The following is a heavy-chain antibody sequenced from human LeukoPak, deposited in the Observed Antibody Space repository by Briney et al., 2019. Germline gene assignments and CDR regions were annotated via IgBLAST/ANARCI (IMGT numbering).Heavy chain of an antibody. CDR3: AKDWGSSGWSEDNWFDP. V-gene: IGHV3-30*18. CDR2: ISYDGSNK. CDR1: GFTFSSYG. J-gene: IGHJ5*02. D-gene: IGHD6-19*01. Sequence: SGGSLGLSCAASGFTFSSYGMHWVRQAPGKGLEWVAVISYDGSNKYYADSVKGRFTISRDNSKNTLYLQMNSLRAEDTAVYYCAKDWGSSGWSEDNWFDPWGQGTLVTVSS.